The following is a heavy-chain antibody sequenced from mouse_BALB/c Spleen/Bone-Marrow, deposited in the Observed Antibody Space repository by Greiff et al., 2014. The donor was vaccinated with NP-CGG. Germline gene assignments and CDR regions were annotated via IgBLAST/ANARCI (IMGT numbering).Heavy chain of an antibody. CDR3: AKYDYGFTF. Sequence: QVQLKESGADLVRPGASVKLSCKTSGYTFTNYWINWVKQRPGQGLEWIGNISPSNIHTNYNQKFKDKATLTVDKSSSTASMQLSSPTSEYSAVYYCAKYDYGFTFWGQGTLVTVSA. V-gene: IGHV1-69*02. CDR1: GYTFTNYW. CDR2: ISPSNIHT. D-gene: IGHD1-1*01. J-gene: IGHJ3*01.